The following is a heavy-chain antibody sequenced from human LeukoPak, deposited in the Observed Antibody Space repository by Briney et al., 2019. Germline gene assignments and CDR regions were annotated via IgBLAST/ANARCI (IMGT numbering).Heavy chain of an antibody. V-gene: IGHV4-30-4*08. Sequence: SETLSLTCTVSGGSISSSSYYWGWIRQPPGKGLEWIGYIYYSGSTYYNPSLKSRVTISVDTSKNQFSLKLSSVTAADTAVYYCARGSYYGSGSYYNFVSWFDPWGQGTLVTVSS. CDR2: IYYSGST. CDR3: ARGSYYGSGSYYNFVSWFDP. J-gene: IGHJ5*02. CDR1: GGSISSSSYY. D-gene: IGHD3-10*01.